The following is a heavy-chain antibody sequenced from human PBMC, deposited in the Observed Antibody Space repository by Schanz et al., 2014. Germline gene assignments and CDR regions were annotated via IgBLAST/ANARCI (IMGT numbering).Heavy chain of an antibody. CDR3: ARKMKLGVYGGKGHDSLDI. Sequence: EEQLVESGGGLVQPGGSLRLSCAASGFTFSSHWMHWVRQDPGKGLVWVARINSVGSNTDYADSVTGRFTISRDNAKNTLYLQMNTLRAEDTAVYYCARKMKLGVYGGKGHDSLDIWGQGTMXTVSS. CDR1: GFTFSSHW. D-gene: IGHD4-17*01. J-gene: IGHJ3*02. CDR2: INSVGSNT. V-gene: IGHV3-74*02.